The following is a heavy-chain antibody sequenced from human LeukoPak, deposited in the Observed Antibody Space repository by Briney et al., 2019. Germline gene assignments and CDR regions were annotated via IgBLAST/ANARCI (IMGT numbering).Heavy chain of an antibody. D-gene: IGHD1-26*01. Sequence: GGSLRLSCAASGFTFSSYAMHWVRQAPGKGLEWVAVISYDGSNKYYADSVKGRFTISRDNSKNTLYLQMNSLRAEDTAVYYCAKTAYSGFDFGGQGTLVTVSS. V-gene: IGHV3-30-3*01. CDR2: ISYDGSNK. J-gene: IGHJ4*02. CDR1: GFTFSSYA. CDR3: AKTAYSGFDF.